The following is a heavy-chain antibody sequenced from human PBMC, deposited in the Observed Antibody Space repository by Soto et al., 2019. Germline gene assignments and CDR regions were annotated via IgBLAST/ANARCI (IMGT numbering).Heavy chain of an antibody. CDR1: GYTFTGYY. CDR3: ARDVTMVRGADYYYYYGMDV. CDR2: INPNSGGT. Sequence: ASVKVSCKASGYTFTGYYMHWVRQAPGQGLEWMGWINPNSGGTNYAQKFQGWVTMTRDTSISTAYMELSRLRSDDTAVYYCARDVTMVRGADYYYYYGMDVWGQGTTVTVSS. J-gene: IGHJ6*02. D-gene: IGHD3-10*01. V-gene: IGHV1-2*04.